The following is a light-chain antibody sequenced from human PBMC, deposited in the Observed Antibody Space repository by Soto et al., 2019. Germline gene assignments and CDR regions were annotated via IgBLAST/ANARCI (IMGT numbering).Light chain of an antibody. V-gene: IGKV3-11*01. CDR3: QQRSLFWT. CDR1: QSVSSY. CDR2: DAS. Sequence: EIVLTQSPATLSLSHGERATLSCRASQSVSSYLAWYQQKPGQAPRLLIYDASNRATGIPARFSGSGSGTDFTLTISNLEPEDFAVYYCQQRSLFWTFGQGTKVDIK. J-gene: IGKJ1*01.